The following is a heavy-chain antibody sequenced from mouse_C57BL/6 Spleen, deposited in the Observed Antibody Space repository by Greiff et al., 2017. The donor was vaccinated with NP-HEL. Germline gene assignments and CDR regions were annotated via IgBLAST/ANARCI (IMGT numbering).Heavy chain of an antibody. D-gene: IGHD2-14*01. CDR2: FYPGDSDT. CDR3: TRWSYDVDY. CDR1: GYTFTSYW. J-gene: IGHJ4*01. Sequence: VQLQQSGTVLARPGASVKMSCKTSGYTFTSYWMHWVKRRPGQGLEWLGAFYPGDSDTSYNQKFKGKAKLTAVTSASTAYMELSSLTNEDAAVYYCTRWSYDVDYWGQGTSVTVSA. V-gene: IGHV1-5*01.